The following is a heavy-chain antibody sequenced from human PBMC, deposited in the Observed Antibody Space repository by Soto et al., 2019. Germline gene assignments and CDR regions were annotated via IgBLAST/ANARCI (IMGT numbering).Heavy chain of an antibody. CDR2: ISAYNGNT. CDR1: GYTFTSYG. J-gene: IGHJ4*02. Sequence: ASVKVSCKASGYTFTSYGISWVRQAPGQGLEWMGWISAYNGNTNYAQKLQGRVTMTTDTSTSTAYMELRSLRSDDTAVYYCARDAPTIAAAGHFDYWGQGTLITVSS. V-gene: IGHV1-18*01. CDR3: ARDAPTIAAAGHFDY. D-gene: IGHD6-13*01.